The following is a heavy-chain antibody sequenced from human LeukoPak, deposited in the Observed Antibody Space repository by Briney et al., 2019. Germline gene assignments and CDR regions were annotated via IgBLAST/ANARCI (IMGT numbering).Heavy chain of an antibody. CDR2: IIPIFGTA. Sequence: ASVKVSCKASGGTFSSYAISWVRQAPGQGLEWMGGIIPIFGTANYAQKFQGRVTITADESTSTAYMELSSLRSEDTAVYYCASKSDYGNAFDIWGQGTMVTVSS. CDR1: GGTFSSYA. J-gene: IGHJ3*02. V-gene: IGHV1-69*13. CDR3: ASKSDYGNAFDI. D-gene: IGHD4-17*01.